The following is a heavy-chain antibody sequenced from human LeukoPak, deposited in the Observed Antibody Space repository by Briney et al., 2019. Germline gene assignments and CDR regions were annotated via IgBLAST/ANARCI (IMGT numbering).Heavy chain of an antibody. D-gene: IGHD3-9*01. J-gene: IGHJ4*02. CDR2: IYYSGST. V-gene: IGHV4-34*01. CDR3: ARYYDILTGYLQSGFDY. CDR1: GGSFSGYY. Sequence: SETLSLTCAVYGGSFSGYYWSWIRQPPGKGLEWIGSIYYSGSTYYNPSLKSRVTISVDTSKNQFSLKLSSVTAADTAVYYCARYYDILTGYLQSGFDYWGQGTLVTVSS.